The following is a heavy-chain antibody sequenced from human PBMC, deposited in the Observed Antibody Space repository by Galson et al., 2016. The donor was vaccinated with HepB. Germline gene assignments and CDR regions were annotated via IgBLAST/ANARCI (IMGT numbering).Heavy chain of an antibody. D-gene: IGHD1-26*01. V-gene: IGHV1-2*02. Sequence: SVKVSCKASGYTFTTSGISWVRQAPGQGLEWMGWIDPRSGGTIYAENFQGRVTMTRDTSINTAYMELSRLRSADTAVYYCARLRRIVTTGSWSSPSYFDYWGQGTLVTVSS. CDR3: ARLRRIVTTGSWSSPSYFDY. CDR2: IDPRSGGT. J-gene: IGHJ4*02. CDR1: GYTFTTSG.